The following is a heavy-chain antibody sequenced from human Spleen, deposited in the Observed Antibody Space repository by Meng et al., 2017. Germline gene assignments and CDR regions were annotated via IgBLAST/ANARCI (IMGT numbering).Heavy chain of an antibody. D-gene: IGHD2-21*01. CDR2: INPNSGGT. CDR3: VRDENISLGKLFGDY. J-gene: IGHJ4*02. Sequence: ASVKVSCKASGYTFTGYYLHWVRQAPGQGLEWMGWINPNSGGTNYAQKFQGRVTMTRDTSIRTAYMELSRLRSDDTAIYYCVRDENISLGKLFGDYWGQGTRVTVSS. V-gene: IGHV1-2*02. CDR1: GYTFTGYY.